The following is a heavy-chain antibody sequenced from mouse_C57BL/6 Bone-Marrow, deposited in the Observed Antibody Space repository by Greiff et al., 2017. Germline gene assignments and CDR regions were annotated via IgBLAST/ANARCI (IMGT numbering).Heavy chain of an antibody. J-gene: IGHJ4*01. CDR1: GYAFSSSW. V-gene: IGHV14-4*01. D-gene: IGHD2-5*01. CDR2: IDPENGDT. CDR3: STCPLYYSNYRYYAMDY. Sequence: EVQLQQSGPELVKPGASVKISCKASGYAFSSSWMNWVKQRPEQGLEWIGWIDPENGDTEYASKFQGKATITADTSSNTSYLQLSSLTSEDTAVYYSSTCPLYYSNYRYYAMDYWGQGTSVTVSS.